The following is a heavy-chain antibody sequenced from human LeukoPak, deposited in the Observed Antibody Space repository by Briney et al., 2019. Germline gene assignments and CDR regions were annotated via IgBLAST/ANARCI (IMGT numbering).Heavy chain of an antibody. CDR1: GYSISNGYY. CDR3: ARGAEYYAIWRGYAGYSDY. D-gene: IGHD3-3*01. CDR2: ISHRGST. V-gene: IGHV4-38-2*02. Sequence: SETLSLTCTVSGYSISNGYYWGWIRQPPGKGLEWVGSISHRGSTYYNPSLRSRNTISLDRSKQKFSLKLTSVTAADTAVYFCARGAEYYAIWRGYAGYSDYWGQGISVTVSS. J-gene: IGHJ4*02.